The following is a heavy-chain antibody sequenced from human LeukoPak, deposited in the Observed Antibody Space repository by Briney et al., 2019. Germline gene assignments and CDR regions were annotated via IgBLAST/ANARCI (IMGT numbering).Heavy chain of an antibody. D-gene: IGHD6-13*01. J-gene: IGHJ4*02. Sequence: SETLSLTCAVYGGSFSGYYWSWIRQPPGKGLEWIGEINHSGSTNYNPSLKSRVTISVDTSKNQFSLKVSSVTAADTAVYYCAKDHTSSSWLYEPGGYWGQGTLVTVSS. CDR3: AKDHTSSSWLYEPGGY. CDR2: INHSGST. V-gene: IGHV4-34*01. CDR1: GGSFSGYY.